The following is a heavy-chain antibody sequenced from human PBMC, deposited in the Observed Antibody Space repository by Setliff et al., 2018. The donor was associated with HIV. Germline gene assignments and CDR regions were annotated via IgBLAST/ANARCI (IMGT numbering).Heavy chain of an antibody. CDR3: ARHSPSDY. V-gene: IGHV4-59*08. Sequence: TSETLSLTCTVSGDSISTDYWTWIRQPPGKGLEWIGYIYNSASTSYNPSLKSRVTISVDTSKNQFSLKLSSVTAADTAVYYCARHSPSDYWGQGTLVTVS. J-gene: IGHJ4*02. CDR2: IYNSAST. CDR1: GDSISTDY.